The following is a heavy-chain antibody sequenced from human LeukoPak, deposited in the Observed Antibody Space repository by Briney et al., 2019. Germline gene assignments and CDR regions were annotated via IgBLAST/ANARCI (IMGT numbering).Heavy chain of an antibody. J-gene: IGHJ4*02. V-gene: IGHV1-58*01. CDR1: GFTFTSSA. CDR3: AADPYDYGDYVSGY. Sequence: SVKVSCKGSGFTFTSSALQWVRHARGQRLEWIGWIVVGSGNTNYAQKFQERVTITRDMSTSTAYMELSSLRSEDTAVYYCAADPYDYGDYVSGYWGQGTLVTVSS. D-gene: IGHD4-17*01. CDR2: IVVGSGNT.